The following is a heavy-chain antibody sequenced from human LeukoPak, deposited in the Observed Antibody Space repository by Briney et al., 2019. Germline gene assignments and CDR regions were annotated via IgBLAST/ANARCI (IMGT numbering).Heavy chain of an antibody. CDR1: GFTFSSYA. V-gene: IGHV3-23*01. Sequence: PGGSLRLSCAASGFTFSSYAMSWVRQAPGKGLEWVSAISGSGGSTYYADSVKGRFTISRDNSKNTLYLQMNSLRAEDAAVYYCAKGGYGDYGPRDFYGMDVWGQGTMVTVSS. J-gene: IGHJ6*02. CDR2: ISGSGGST. CDR3: AKGGYGDYGPRDFYGMDV. D-gene: IGHD4-17*01.